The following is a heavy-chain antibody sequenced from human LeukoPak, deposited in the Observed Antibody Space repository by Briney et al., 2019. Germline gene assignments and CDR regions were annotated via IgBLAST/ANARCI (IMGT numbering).Heavy chain of an antibody. CDR2: ISYDGSNK. Sequence: GGSLRLSCGASGFTFSSYAMHWVRQAPGKGLEWVAVISYDGSNKYYADSVKGRFTISRDNSKNTLYLQMNSLGAEDTAVYYCASPSRGYCSSTSCYTLYYYGMDVWGQGTTVTVSS. D-gene: IGHD2-2*02. CDR1: GFTFSSYA. J-gene: IGHJ6*02. V-gene: IGHV3-30-3*01. CDR3: ASPSRGYCSSTSCYTLYYYGMDV.